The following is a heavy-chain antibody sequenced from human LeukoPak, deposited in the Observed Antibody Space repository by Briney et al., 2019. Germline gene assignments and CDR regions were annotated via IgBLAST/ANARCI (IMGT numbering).Heavy chain of an antibody. D-gene: IGHD1-1*01. V-gene: IGHV1-69*01. J-gene: IGHJ5*02. CDR1: GGTFSSYA. CDR2: IIPIFGTA. Sequence: GSSVKVSCKASGGTFSSYAISWVRQAPGQGLEWMGGIIPIFGTANYAQKFQGRVTITADESTSTAYMELSSLRSEDTAVYYCARGAIERITALNWFDPWGQGTLVTVSS. CDR3: ARGAIERITALNWFDP.